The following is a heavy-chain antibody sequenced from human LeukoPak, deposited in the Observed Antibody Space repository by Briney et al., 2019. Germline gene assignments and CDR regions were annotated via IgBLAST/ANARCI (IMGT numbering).Heavy chain of an antibody. J-gene: IGHJ5*02. CDR2: IIPIFGTA. V-gene: IGHV1-69*13. CDR1: GGTFSSYA. D-gene: IGHD6-6*01. CDR3: ARGGKGQLVRFDP. Sequence: SVKVSCKASGGTFSSYAISWVRQAPGQGLEWMGGIIPIFGTANYAQKFQGSVTITADESTSTAYMELSSLRSEDTAVYYCARGGKGQLVRFDPWGQGTLVTVSS.